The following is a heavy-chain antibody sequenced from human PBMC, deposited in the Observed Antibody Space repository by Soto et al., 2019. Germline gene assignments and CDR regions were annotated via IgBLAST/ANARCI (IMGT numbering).Heavy chain of an antibody. CDR1: GGSISSRGYY. Sequence: QLQLQESGPGLVKPSETLSLTCTVSGGSISSRGYYWGWIRQPPGKGQEWIGTIYYSGSPYYNPAQKSRVTRSVDTSKNQFSLKLSSVTAADTAVYYCATSNWFDPWGQGTLVTVSS. CDR3: ATSNWFDP. CDR2: IYYSGSP. J-gene: IGHJ5*02. V-gene: IGHV4-39*01.